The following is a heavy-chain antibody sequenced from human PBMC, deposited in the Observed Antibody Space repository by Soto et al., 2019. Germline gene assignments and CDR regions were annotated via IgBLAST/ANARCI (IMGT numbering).Heavy chain of an antibody. J-gene: IGHJ6*02. D-gene: IGHD6-6*01. CDR3: ARKSSSGRGGLDV. Sequence: PGESLKISCKGSGHSFSIYWIAWVRQMPGKGLEWMGTIYPGDSDTRYSPSFQGQVTISVGRSISTAYLQWNSLKASDTAMYYCARKSSSGRGGLDVWGQGTTVTVSS. CDR2: IYPGDSDT. CDR1: GHSFSIYW. V-gene: IGHV5-51*01.